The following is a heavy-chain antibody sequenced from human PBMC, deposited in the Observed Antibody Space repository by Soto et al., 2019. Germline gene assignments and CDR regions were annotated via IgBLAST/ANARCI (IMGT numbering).Heavy chain of an antibody. V-gene: IGHV4-39*01. J-gene: IGHJ5*02. D-gene: IGHD6-13*01. Sequence: QLQLQEPGPGLVKPSETLSLTCTVSGGSISSSRSYWAWFRQPPGKELEWIAKIRYSGNTYYNPSLQRRGPASGAPPKAQCSLKPDSVTAADTAVYYCARQAAAPGIDLWFDPWGQGTLVTVSS. CDR1: GGSISSSRSY. CDR3: ARQAAAPGIDLWFDP. CDR2: IRYSGNT.